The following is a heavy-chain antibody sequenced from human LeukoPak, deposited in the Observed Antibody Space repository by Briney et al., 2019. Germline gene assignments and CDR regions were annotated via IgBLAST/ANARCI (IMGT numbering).Heavy chain of an antibody. V-gene: IGHV1-18*01. J-gene: IGHJ4*02. CDR1: GGTFSSYA. Sequence: ASVKVSCKASGGTFSSYAISWVRQAPGQGLEWMGWISGYNGDTNYAQRLQGRVTLTTDTPTSTAYMELRSLRSDDTAMYYCARGGGEFDYWGQGTLVTVSS. CDR3: ARGGGEFDY. CDR2: ISGYNGDT. D-gene: IGHD3-16*01.